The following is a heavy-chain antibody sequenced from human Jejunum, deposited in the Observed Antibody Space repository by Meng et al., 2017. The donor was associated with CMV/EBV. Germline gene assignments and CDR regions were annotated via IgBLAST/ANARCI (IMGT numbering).Heavy chain of an antibody. CDR2: INPSSGNS. CDR3: AREIINLDRMDV. Sequence: ASGYTLNSYDINWVRQASGQGLEWMGGINPSSGNSGYAQKFQGRVTMTRNISINTAYMELSGLTSADTGVYYCAREIINLDRMDVWGQGTTVTVSS. V-gene: IGHV1-8*01. J-gene: IGHJ6*02. CDR1: GYTLNSYD.